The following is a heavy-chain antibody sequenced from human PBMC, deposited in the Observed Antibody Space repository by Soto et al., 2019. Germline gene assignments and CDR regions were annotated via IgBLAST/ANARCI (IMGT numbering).Heavy chain of an antibody. J-gene: IGHJ4*02. CDR3: ARRSQDSSSWCFDY. V-gene: IGHV3-23*01. D-gene: IGHD6-13*01. CDR1: GFPFSSYA. CDR2: ISGSGGST. Sequence: PGGSLRLSCAASGFPFSSYAMSWVRQATGKGLEWVSAISGSGGSTYYADSVKGRFTISRDNSKNTLYLQMNSLRAEDTAVYYCARRSQDSSSWCFDYWGQGTLVTVSS.